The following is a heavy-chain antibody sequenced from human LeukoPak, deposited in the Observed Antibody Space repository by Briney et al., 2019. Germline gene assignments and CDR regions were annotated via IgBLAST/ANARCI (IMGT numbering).Heavy chain of an antibody. CDR1: GFTFSSYS. V-gene: IGHV3-21*01. Sequence: GGSLRLSCAASGFTFSSYSMTWVRQAPGKGLEWVSSISSSSSYIYYADSVKGRFTISRDNAKNSLYLQMNSLRAEDTAVYYCARDWLGGYYYGMDVWGQGTTVTVSS. CDR2: ISSSSSYI. CDR3: ARDWLGGYYYGMDV. D-gene: IGHD3-9*01. J-gene: IGHJ6*02.